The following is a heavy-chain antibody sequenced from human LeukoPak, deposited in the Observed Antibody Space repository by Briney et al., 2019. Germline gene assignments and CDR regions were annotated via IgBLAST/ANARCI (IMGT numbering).Heavy chain of an antibody. D-gene: IGHD3-10*01. J-gene: IGHJ4*02. CDR2: ISGSGGSP. Sequence: GGSLRLSCAASDFTFSDYAMSWVRRAPGKGLEWVSGISGSGGSPFYSDSVKGRFIISRDNSQNTVYLQMNSLRAEDTALYYCAKGKTHYYGPGDSWGQGTLVTVSS. CDR1: DFTFSDYA. V-gene: IGHV3-23*01. CDR3: AKGKTHYYGPGDS.